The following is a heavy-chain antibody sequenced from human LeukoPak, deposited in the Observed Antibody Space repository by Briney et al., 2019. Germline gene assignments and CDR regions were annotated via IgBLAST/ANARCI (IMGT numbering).Heavy chain of an antibody. D-gene: IGHD3-22*01. CDR1: GFTFDDYT. CDR3: AKSLNYYDSGGFDP. J-gene: IGHJ5*02. CDR2: ISWDGGST. V-gene: IGHV3-43*01. Sequence: GGSLRLSCAASGFTFDDYTMHWVRQAPGKGLEWVSLISWDGGSTYYADSVKGRFTISRDNSKNALYLQMNSLRAEDTAVYYCAKSLNYYDSGGFDPWGQGTLVTVSS.